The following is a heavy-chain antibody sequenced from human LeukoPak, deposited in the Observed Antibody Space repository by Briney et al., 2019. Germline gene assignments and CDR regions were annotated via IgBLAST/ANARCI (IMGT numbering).Heavy chain of an antibody. CDR3: ARTDEYGSGTFDI. Sequence: PSETLSLTCTVSGGSISSGGYYWDWVRQSPGKGLEWIGYIYYSGSTNYNPSLKSRVTISVDTSKNQFSLKLSSVTAADTAVYYCARTDEYGSGTFDIWGQGTMVTVSS. D-gene: IGHD3-10*01. V-gene: IGHV4-61*08. CDR2: IYYSGST. J-gene: IGHJ3*02. CDR1: GGSISSGGYY.